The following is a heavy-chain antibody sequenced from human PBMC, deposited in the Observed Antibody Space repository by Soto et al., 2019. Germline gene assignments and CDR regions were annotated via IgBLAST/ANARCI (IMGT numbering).Heavy chain of an antibody. V-gene: IGHV1-69*13. Sequence: SVKVSCKASGGTFSSYAISRVRQAPGQGLEWMGGIIPIFGTANYAQKFQGRVTITADESTSTAYMELSSLRSEDTAVYYCARMYSSSSGFDYWGQGTLVTVSS. CDR2: IIPIFGTA. CDR1: GGTFSSYA. J-gene: IGHJ4*02. D-gene: IGHD6-6*01. CDR3: ARMYSSSSGFDY.